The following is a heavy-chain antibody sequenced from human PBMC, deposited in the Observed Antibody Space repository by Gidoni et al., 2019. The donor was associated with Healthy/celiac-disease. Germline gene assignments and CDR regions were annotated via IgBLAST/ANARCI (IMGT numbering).Heavy chain of an antibody. V-gene: IGHV1-69*06. J-gene: IGHJ4*02. Sequence: QLQLVQSGAAVKKPGSSVKVSCKASGGTFSSYAISWVRQAPGQGLEWMGGIIPIFGTANYAQKFQGRVTITADKSTSTAYMELSSLRSEDTDVYYCAAVGATTAYYFDYWGQGTLVTVSS. CDR1: GGTFSSYA. CDR2: IIPIFGTA. D-gene: IGHD1-26*01. CDR3: AAVGATTAYYFDY.